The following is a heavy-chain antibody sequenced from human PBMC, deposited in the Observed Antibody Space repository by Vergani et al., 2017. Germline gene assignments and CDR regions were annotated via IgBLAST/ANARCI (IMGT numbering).Heavy chain of an antibody. J-gene: IGHJ4*02. CDR2: MNPNSGNT. V-gene: IGHV1-8*02. Sequence: QVPLVQSGAAVKTPGASVKVSCTSSGYTFTSYDINWVRQATGQGLEWMGWMNPNSGNTGYAQKFQGRVTMTRNTSISTAYMELSSLRSEDTAVYYCARKYYDFWSGYYTTYYFDYWGQGTLVTVSS. CDR3: ARKYYDFWSGYYTTYYFDY. D-gene: IGHD3-3*01. CDR1: GYTFTSYD.